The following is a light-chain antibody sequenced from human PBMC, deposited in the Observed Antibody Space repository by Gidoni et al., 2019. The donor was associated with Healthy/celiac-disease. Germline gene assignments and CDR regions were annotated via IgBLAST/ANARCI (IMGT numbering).Light chain of an antibody. CDR3: QQYNSYAYT. J-gene: IGKJ2*01. CDR2: DAS. V-gene: IGKV1-5*01. CDR1: QSISSW. Sequence: DIQMTQSPSTLSASVGDRVTITCRASQSISSWLAWYQQKPGKAPKLLIYDASSLESGVPSRFSGSGSGTECTLTISSLQPDDFATYYCQQYNSYAYTFGQGTKLEIK.